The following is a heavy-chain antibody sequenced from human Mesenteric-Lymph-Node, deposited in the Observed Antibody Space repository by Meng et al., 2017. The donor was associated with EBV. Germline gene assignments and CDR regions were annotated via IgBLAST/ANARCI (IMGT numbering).Heavy chain of an antibody. J-gene: IGHJ2*01. CDR3: ARVAVAADDTGYFDL. V-gene: IGHV4-34*01. CDR1: GWSFSAYY. CDR2: INHSGYT. Sequence: GQVQLAGVGPVQPQATLAPPFTVDGWSFSAYYWSWIRQPPGKGLEWIGEINHSGYTNYNPSLRRRVTISLDTSKHQLSLKLSSVTAADTAVYYCARVAVAADDTGYFDLWGRGTLVTVSS. D-gene: IGHD2-15*01.